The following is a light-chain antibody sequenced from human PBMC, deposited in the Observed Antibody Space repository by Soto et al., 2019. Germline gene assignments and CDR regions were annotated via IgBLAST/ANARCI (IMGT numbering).Light chain of an antibody. Sequence: EIVMTQSPATLSVSPGERATLSCRASQSVSSNLAWYQLKPGQAPRLLIYGASTRATDIPARFSGSGSGTEFTLTISSLQSEDFAVYYCQQYNDWPLYTFGQGTRLEIK. CDR1: QSVSSN. CDR2: GAS. J-gene: IGKJ2*01. CDR3: QQYNDWPLYT. V-gene: IGKV3-15*01.